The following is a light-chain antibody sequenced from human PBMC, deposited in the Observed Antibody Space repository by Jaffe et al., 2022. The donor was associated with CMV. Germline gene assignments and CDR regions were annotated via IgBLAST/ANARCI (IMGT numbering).Light chain of an antibody. V-gene: IGLV1-47*01. CDR2: RNS. CDR3: ATWDDSLSSPV. Sequence: QSVLTQPPSASGTPGQRVSISCSGSNSNIGDNFVYWYQQFPGTAPRLLIYRNSQRPSGVPDRFSGSKSGTSASLAISGLRPEDEADYHCATWDDSLSSPVFGGGTKLTVL. J-gene: IGLJ3*02. CDR1: NSNIGDNF.